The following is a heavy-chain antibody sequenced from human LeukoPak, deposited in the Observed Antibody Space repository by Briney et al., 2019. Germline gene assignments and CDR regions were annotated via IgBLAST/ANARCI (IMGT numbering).Heavy chain of an antibody. CDR2: MNPNSGNT. D-gene: IGHD6-19*01. J-gene: IGHJ6*02. CDR3: ARGTKIAVAGTKNYYYGMDV. CDR1: GYTFTSYD. Sequence: EASVKVSCKASGYTFTSYDINWVRQATGQGLEWMGWMNPNSGNTGYAQKFQGRVTMTRNTSISTAYMELSSLRSEDTAVYYCARGTKIAVAGTKNYYYGMDVWGQGTTVTVSS. V-gene: IGHV1-8*01.